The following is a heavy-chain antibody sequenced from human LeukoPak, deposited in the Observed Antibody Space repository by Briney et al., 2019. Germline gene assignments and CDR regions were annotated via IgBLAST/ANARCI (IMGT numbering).Heavy chain of an antibody. Sequence: NPSETLSLTCTVSGGSISSYYWSWIRQPPGKGLEWIGYIYYSGSTNYNPSLKSRVTISVDTSKNQFSLKLSSVTAADTAVYYCARGRPLMGIQLWPRVDYYDSSGYYVPPVFDYWGQGTLVTVSS. CDR3: ARGRPLMGIQLWPRVDYYDSSGYYVPPVFDY. CDR1: GGSISSYY. CDR2: IYYSGST. D-gene: IGHD3-22*01. V-gene: IGHV4-59*12. J-gene: IGHJ4*02.